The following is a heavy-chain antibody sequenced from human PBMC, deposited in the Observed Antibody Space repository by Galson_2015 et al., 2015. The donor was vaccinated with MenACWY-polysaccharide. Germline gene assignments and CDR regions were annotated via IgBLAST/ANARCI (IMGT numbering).Heavy chain of an antibody. CDR1: GYTFSGYH. J-gene: IGHJ5*02. Sequence: SVKVSCKASGYTFSGYHIHWVRQTTGQGLEWMGWMNPNSGNTGYAQKFQGRVTMTRNASISIAYVELSSLRSEDTAVYYCTRGGKYYYDSSGYLNWFDPWGQGTLVLVSS. V-gene: IGHV1-8*02. CDR2: MNPNSGNT. CDR3: TRGGKYYYDSSGYLNWFDP. D-gene: IGHD3-22*01.